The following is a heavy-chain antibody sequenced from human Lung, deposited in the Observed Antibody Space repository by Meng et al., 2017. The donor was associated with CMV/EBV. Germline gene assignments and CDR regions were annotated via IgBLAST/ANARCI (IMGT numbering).Heavy chain of an antibody. Sequence: SCTASGFYFSDYGMHWVRQAPGKGLEWVTFIHYDESDKYYTDSVKGRFTISRDNSKKTLYLQMNSLRADDTAVYYCARSYNGKYYPPYYYYYYGMDVXGQGXTVTVSS. CDR2: IHYDESDK. CDR3: ARSYNGKYYPPYYYYYYGMDV. D-gene: IGHD1-26*01. J-gene: IGHJ6*02. CDR1: GFYFSDYG. V-gene: IGHV3-30*02.